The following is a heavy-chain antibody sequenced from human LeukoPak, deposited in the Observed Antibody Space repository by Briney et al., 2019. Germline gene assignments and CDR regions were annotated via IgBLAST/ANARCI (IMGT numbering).Heavy chain of an antibody. D-gene: IGHD2-8*02. V-gene: IGHV4-34*01. J-gene: IGHJ6*03. CDR2: INLSGST. CDR1: GGSFSGYY. Sequence: SETLSLTCAVYGGSFSGYYWTWIRQPPGKGLEWIGEINLSGSTNYNPSLNSRVTISVDTSKNQFSLKLSSVTAADTALYFCARGRARQYTGLVYPYYYYMDVWGKGTTVTVSS. CDR3: ARGRARQYTGLVYPYYYYMDV.